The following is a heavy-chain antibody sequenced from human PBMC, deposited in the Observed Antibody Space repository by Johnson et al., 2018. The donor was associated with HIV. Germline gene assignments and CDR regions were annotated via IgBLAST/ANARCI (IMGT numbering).Heavy chain of an antibody. V-gene: IGHV3-20*04. CDR1: GFTFDDHG. J-gene: IGHJ3*02. Sequence: VQLVESGGGVVPPGGSLRLSCAASGFTFDDHGMSWVRQAPGKGLEWVSGINWNGGSTGYAVSVKGRFTISSDNSKNTLYLQMNSLRAEDTAVYYCAKDFIAAAGHDAFDIWGQGTMVTVSS. CDR3: AKDFIAAAGHDAFDI. D-gene: IGHD6-13*01. CDR2: INWNGGST.